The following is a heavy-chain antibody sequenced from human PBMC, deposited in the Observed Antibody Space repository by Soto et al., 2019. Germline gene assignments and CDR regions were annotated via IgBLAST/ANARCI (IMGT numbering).Heavy chain of an antibody. Sequence: ASVKVSCKASGYTFTSYYMHWVRQAPGQGLEWMGIINPSGGSTSYAQKSQGRGTMTRDTSTSTVYMELSSLRSEDTAVYYCARADYYDSSGKGLDYWGQGTMVTVSS. J-gene: IGHJ4*02. CDR1: GYTFTSYY. CDR3: ARADYYDSSGKGLDY. CDR2: INPSGGST. D-gene: IGHD3-22*01. V-gene: IGHV1-46*01.